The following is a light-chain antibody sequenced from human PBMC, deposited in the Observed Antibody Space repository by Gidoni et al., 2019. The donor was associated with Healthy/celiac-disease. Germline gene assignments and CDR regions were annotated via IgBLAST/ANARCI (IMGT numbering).Light chain of an antibody. CDR3: QQSYSTPPWT. CDR2: AAS. V-gene: IGKV1-39*01. J-gene: IGKJ2*02. CDR1: QSISSY. Sequence: DIQMTQSPSSLSASVGDRVTITCRASQSISSYLNWYQQKPGKDPKLLIYAASSLQSGVPSSCSGSGSVTDFTLTISSLQPEDFATYYCQQSYSTPPWTFGQXTKLEIK.